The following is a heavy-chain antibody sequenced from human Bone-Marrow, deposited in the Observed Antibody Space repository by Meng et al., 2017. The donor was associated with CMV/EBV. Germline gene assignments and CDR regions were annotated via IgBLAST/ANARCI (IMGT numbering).Heavy chain of an antibody. CDR3: AKPPRSGNRGYYYGMDV. V-gene: IGHV3-48*03. J-gene: IGHJ6*02. Sequence: GESLKISCAASGFTFSSYEMNWVRQAPGKGLEWVSYISSSGSTIYYADSVKGRFTISRDNAKNSLYLQMNSLRAEDTAVYYCAKPPRSGNRGYYYGMDVWGQGTTVTVPS. CDR1: GFTFSSYE. D-gene: IGHD3-3*01. CDR2: ISSSGSTI.